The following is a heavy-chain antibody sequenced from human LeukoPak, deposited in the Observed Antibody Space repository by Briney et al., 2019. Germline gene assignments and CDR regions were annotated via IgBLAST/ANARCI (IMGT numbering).Heavy chain of an antibody. CDR2: IYYSGST. V-gene: IGHV4-59*01. D-gene: IGHD3-22*01. Sequence: SETLSLTCTVSGGSISSYYWSWIRQPPGKGLEWIGYIYYSGSTNYNPSLKSRVTISVDTSKNQFSLKPSSVTAADTAVYYCATGNDSSGYFFDYWGQGTLVTVSS. CDR1: GGSISSYY. J-gene: IGHJ4*02. CDR3: ATGNDSSGYFFDY.